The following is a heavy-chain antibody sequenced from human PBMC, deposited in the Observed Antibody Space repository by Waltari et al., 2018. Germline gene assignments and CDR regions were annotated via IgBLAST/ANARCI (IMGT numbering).Heavy chain of an antibody. CDR1: GGSISSSNW. D-gene: IGHD3-22*01. J-gene: IGHJ4*02. CDR3: ARQRYYNDRSGPRGWRLDY. CDR2: IYHSGST. Sequence: QVQLQESGPGLVKPSGTLSLTCAVSGGSISSSNWWSWVRQPPGKGLEWIGEIYHSGSTNYNPSLKSRVTISVDKSKNQFSLNLSSVSAADTAVYYCARQRYYNDRSGPRGWRLDYWGQGALVAVSS. V-gene: IGHV4-4*02.